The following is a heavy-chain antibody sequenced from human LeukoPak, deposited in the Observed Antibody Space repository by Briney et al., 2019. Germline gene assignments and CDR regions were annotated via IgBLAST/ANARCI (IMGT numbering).Heavy chain of an antibody. J-gene: IGHJ6*02. V-gene: IGHV4-39*01. CDR3: ARGEHDMDV. Sequence: SDTLSLTCTVSGGSISSSSHYWGWVRQPPGRGLDWIGNIYYSGNTYYNPSLKSRVTISVDTSKNQFSLKLSSVTAADTAVYYCARGEHDMDVWGQGTTVTVSS. CDR1: GGSISSSSHY. CDR2: IYYSGNT.